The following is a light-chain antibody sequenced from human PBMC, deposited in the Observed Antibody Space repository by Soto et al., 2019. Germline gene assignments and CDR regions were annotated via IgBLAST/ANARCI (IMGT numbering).Light chain of an antibody. CDR2: GKN. Sequence: QSVLTQPPAVSGAPGQRVTISCTGRSSNIGSYDVHWYQQLPGAAPKLLIDGKNNRPSGVPDRFSGSKSCTSASLAITGLHAEDEAEYYCQTHDSGLSTYNYVFGTGTKLTVL. V-gene: IGLV1-40*01. CDR1: SSNIGSYD. CDR3: QTHDSGLSTYNYV. J-gene: IGLJ1*01.